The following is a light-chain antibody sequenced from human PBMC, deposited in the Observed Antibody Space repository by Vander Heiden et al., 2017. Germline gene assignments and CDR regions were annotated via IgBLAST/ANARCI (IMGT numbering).Light chain of an antibody. J-gene: IGKJ1*01. CDR1: QRVSTNY. Sequence: EIVLTQSPGTLSLSPGDRATLSCRASQRVSTNYLAWYQHRPGQTPRLLIYGAFNRAAGTPDRFSGSVSGTDFTLTIGRLEPEDFAVYYCQQYGSSPRTFGLGTKVEIK. CDR2: GAF. CDR3: QQYGSSPRT. V-gene: IGKV3-20*01.